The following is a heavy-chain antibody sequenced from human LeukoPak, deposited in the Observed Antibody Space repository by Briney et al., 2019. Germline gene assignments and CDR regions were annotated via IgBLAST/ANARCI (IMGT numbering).Heavy chain of an antibody. J-gene: IGHJ3*02. CDR2: INWNGGST. Sequence: GGSLRLSCAASGFTFDDYGMSWVRQAPGKGLEWVSGINWNGGSTGYADSVKGRFTISRDNSKNTLYLQMNSLRAGDTAVYYCARNHDAFDIWGQGTMVTVSS. CDR1: GFTFDDYG. V-gene: IGHV3-20*04. CDR3: ARNHDAFDI.